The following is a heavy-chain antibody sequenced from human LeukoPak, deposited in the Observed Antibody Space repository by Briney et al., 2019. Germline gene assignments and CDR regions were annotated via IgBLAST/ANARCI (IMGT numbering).Heavy chain of an antibody. CDR2: IRYDGSNK. V-gene: IGHV3-30*02. Sequence: GGSLRLSCAASGFTFSSYGRHWVRQAPGKGLEWVAFIRYDGSNKYYADSVKGRFTISRDNSKNTLYLQMNSLRAEDTAVYYCAKLSSTSRTPEYDYWGQGTLVTVSS. CDR3: AKLSSTSRTPEYDY. D-gene: IGHD2-2*01. J-gene: IGHJ4*02. CDR1: GFTFSSYG.